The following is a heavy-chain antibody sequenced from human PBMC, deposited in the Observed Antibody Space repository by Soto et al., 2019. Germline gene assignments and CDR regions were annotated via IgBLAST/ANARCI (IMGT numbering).Heavy chain of an antibody. D-gene: IGHD2-8*01. V-gene: IGHV1-18*04. CDR3: ARSQVLMVYAISGMYV. J-gene: IGHJ6*01. CDR1: GYTFTSYG. CDR2: RSTNHGNT. Sequence: ASVKVSCKASGYTFTSYGINWVRQAPGQGLEWMGWRSTNHGNTNYAQKFQGRGTMTTDSSTTTAYMDLRSLRSDDTAVDYCARSQVLMVYAISGMYVCGQGTMVTVSS.